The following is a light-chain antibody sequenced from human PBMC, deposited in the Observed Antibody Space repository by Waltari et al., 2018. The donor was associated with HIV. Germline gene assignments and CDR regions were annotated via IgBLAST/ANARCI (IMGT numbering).Light chain of an antibody. CDR2: DTN. J-gene: IGLJ2*01. V-gene: IGLV7-46*01. Sequence: QAVVTQEPALTVSPGGTVTLTCGPSSGPVTSGHYPHWFQQKPGQAPRALIYDTNNKHSWTPARFSGSLLGGKAALTLSGAQPEDEADYFCLLSYSGARPAIFGGGTKLSVL. CDR3: LLSYSGARPAI. CDR1: SGPVTSGHY.